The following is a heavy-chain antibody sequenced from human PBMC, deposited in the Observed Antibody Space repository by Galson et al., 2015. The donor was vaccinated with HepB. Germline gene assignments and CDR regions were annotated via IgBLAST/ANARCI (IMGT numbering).Heavy chain of an antibody. V-gene: IGHV7-4-1*02. J-gene: IGHJ4*02. CDR3: ARDPAGLGVAAVDPPDY. Sequence: SVKVSCKASGYTFTSYAMNWVRQAPGQGLEWMGWISTNTGNPTYAQGFTGRFVFSLDTSVSTAYLQISSLKAEDTAVYYCARDPAGLGVAAVDPPDYWGQGTLVTVSS. D-gene: IGHD3-16*01. CDR2: ISTNTGNP. CDR1: GYTFTSYA.